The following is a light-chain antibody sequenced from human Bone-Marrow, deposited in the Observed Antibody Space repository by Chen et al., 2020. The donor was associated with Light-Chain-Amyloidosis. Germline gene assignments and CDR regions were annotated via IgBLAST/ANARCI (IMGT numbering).Light chain of an antibody. CDR1: SSNIGSNY. V-gene: IGLV1-47*01. CDR2: RNN. CDR3: AAWDDSLSGPRV. J-gene: IGLJ3*02. Sequence: QSVLTHPPSSSGTPGQRVTITCAGSSSNIGSNYVYWYQQLPGTAPKLLIYRNNQRPSGVPDRFSGSKSGTSASLAISGLRSEDEADYYCAAWDDSLSGPRVFGGGTKLTVL.